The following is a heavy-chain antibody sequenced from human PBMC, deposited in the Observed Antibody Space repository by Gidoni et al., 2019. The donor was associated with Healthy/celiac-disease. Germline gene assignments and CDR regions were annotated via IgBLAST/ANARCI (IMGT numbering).Heavy chain of an antibody. CDR3: ARGEGLTGDRFDY. D-gene: IGHD7-27*01. J-gene: IGHJ4*02. CDR1: GGSISSGGYY. V-gene: IGHV4-31*03. Sequence: QVQLQESGQGLVKPSQTLSLTCTVSGGSISSGGYYWSWIRQHPGKGLEWIGSIYYSGSTYYTPSLKSRVTISVDTSKNQFSLKLSSVPAADTAVYYCARGEGLTGDRFDYWGQGTLVTVSS. CDR2: IYYSGST.